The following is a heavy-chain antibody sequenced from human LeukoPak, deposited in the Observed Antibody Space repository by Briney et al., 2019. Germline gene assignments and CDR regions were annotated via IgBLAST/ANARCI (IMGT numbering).Heavy chain of an antibody. CDR2: IRSKAYGGTT. V-gene: IGHV3-49*04. Sequence: GGSLRLSCTASGFTFGDYAMSWVRQAPGKGLEWVGFIRSKAYGGTTEYAASVKGRFTISRDDSKSIAYLQMNSLKTEDTAVYYCTRDAGSCTNGVCYYFDYWGQGTLVTVSS. CDR1: GFTFGDYA. CDR3: TRDAGSCTNGVCYYFDY. J-gene: IGHJ4*02. D-gene: IGHD2-8*01.